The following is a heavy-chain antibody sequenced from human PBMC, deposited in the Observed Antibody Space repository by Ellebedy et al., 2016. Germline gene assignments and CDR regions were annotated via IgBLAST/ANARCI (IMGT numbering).Heavy chain of an antibody. CDR2: IKQDGSEK. V-gene: IGHV3-7*01. CDR1: GFTFSSYW. J-gene: IGHJ3*02. CDR3: ARGDYYDSSGYYIDAFDI. D-gene: IGHD3-22*01. Sequence: GGSLRLSCAASGFTFSSYWMSWVRQAPGKGLEWVANIKQDGSEKWYVDSVKGRFTISRDNAKNSLYLQMNSLRAEDTAVYYCARGDYYDSSGYYIDAFDIWGQGAMVTVSS.